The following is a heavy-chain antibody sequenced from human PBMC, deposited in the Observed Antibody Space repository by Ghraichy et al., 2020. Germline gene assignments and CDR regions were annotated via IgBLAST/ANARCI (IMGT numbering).Heavy chain of an antibody. V-gene: IGHV4-39*07. CDR1: GGSISSSSYY. CDR2: IYYSGST. J-gene: IGHJ4*02. D-gene: IGHD1/OR15-1a*01. CDR3: ARVDPTTNYFDS. Sequence: SETLSLICTVSGGSISSSSYYWGWIRQPPGKGLEWIGSIYYSGSTYYNPSLKSRVTISVDTSKNQFSLKLSSVTAADTAVYYCARVDPTTNYFDSWGQGTLVTVSS.